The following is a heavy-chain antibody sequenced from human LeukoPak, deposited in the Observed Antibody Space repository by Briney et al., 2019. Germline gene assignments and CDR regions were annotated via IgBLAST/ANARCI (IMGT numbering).Heavy chain of an antibody. CDR3: ARVSTFYQLSS. D-gene: IGHD2-2*01. J-gene: IGHJ5*02. CDR2: ISSSSSTI. V-gene: IGHV3-48*01. Sequence: PGGSLRLSCAASGFTFSSYSMKWVRQAPGKGLEWISYISSSSSTIYYADFVKGRFTISRDDAKGSLYLQMNSLRAEDTAVYYCARVSTFYQLSSWGQGTLVTVSS. CDR1: GFTFSSYS.